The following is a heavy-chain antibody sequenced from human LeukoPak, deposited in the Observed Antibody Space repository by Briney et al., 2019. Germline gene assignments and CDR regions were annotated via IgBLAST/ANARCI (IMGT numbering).Heavy chain of an antibody. D-gene: IGHD6-19*01. J-gene: IGHJ5*02. V-gene: IGHV4-34*01. CDR1: GGSFSGYY. CDR3: ARLAVAGNWFDP. CDR2: INHSGST. Sequence: SETLSLTCAVYGGSFSGYYWSWIRQPPGKGLEWIGEINHSGSTNYNLSLKSRVTISVDTSKNQFSLKLSSVTAADTAVYYCARLAVAGNWFDPWGQGTLVTVSS.